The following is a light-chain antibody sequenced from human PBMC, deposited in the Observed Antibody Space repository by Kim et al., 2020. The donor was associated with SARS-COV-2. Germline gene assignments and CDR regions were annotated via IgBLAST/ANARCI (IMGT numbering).Light chain of an antibody. CDR3: QQSYTTPRT. J-gene: IGKJ1*01. CDR2: APS. Sequence: GSIGDRVPITCRASQSISRYLNWYQQKVGKAPKLLISAPSNLQDGVPSRFSGSGSGTDFTFTISSLQPEDFATYYCQQSYTTPRTFGQGTKVDIK. CDR1: QSISRY. V-gene: IGKV1-39*01.